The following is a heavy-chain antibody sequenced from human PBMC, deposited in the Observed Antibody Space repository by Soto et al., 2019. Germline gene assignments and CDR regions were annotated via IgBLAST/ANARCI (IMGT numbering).Heavy chain of an antibody. CDR2: ISYDGSNK. J-gene: IGHJ4*02. V-gene: IGHV3-30*18. CDR3: ANLVDY. CDR1: GFTFSSFG. Sequence: AGSLRLSCAASGFTFSSFGMHWVRQAPGKGLEWVAAISYDGSNKYYADSVKGRFTISRDNSKNTLYLQMDSLGTEDTAVYYCANLVDYWGQGTLVTVSS.